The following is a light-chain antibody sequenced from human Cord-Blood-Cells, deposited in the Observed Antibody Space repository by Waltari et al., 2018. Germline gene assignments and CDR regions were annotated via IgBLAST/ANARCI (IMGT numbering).Light chain of an antibody. CDR3: CSYAGSSTYV. CDR2: EGS. CDR1: SSHVGSYNL. J-gene: IGLJ1*01. Sequence: QSALTQPASVSGSPGQSITISCTGTSSHVGSYNLLSWYQQHPGKAPKLMIYEGSKRPSGVSNRFSGSKSGNTASLTISGLQAEDEADYYCCSYAGSSTYVFGTGTKVTVL. V-gene: IGLV2-23*01.